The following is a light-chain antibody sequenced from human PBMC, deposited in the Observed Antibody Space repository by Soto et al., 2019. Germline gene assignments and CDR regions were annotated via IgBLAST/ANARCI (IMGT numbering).Light chain of an antibody. V-gene: IGLV2-14*01. J-gene: IGLJ3*02. CDR2: EVS. CDR1: SSDVGGYNY. CDR3: SSYTGSSTWV. Sequence: QSALTQPASVSGSPGQSIAISCTGTSSDVGGYNYVSWYQQHPGKAPKLMMYEVSNRPSGVSNRFSGSKSGNTASLTISGLHAEDEADYYCSSYTGSSTWVFGGGTKLTV.